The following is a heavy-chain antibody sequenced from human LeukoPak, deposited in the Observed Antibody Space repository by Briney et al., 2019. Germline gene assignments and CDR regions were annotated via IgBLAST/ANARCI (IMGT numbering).Heavy chain of an antibody. D-gene: IGHD3-10*01. V-gene: IGHV1-69*13. J-gene: IGHJ4*02. CDR2: IIPIFGTA. CDR3: ARYGSGRGQPFDY. Sequence: SVKVSCMASGGTFSSYAISWVRQAPGQGLEWMGGIIPIFGTANYAQKFQGRVTITADESTSTAYMELSSLRSEDTAVYYCARYGSGRGQPFDYWGQGTLVTVSS. CDR1: GGTFSSYA.